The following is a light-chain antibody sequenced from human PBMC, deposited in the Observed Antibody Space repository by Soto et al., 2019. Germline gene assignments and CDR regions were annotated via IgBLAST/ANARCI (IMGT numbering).Light chain of an antibody. J-gene: IGKJ1*01. Sequence: DIQMTQSPSTLSASVGDRVTITCRASESIDIWLAWYQQRPGKAPKLLIYKASSLESGVPSRFSGSGSGTEFTLTISSLQPDDFASYYCQHHKRSPRTFGQGTKVEI. CDR3: QHHKRSPRT. V-gene: IGKV1-5*03. CDR2: KAS. CDR1: ESIDIW.